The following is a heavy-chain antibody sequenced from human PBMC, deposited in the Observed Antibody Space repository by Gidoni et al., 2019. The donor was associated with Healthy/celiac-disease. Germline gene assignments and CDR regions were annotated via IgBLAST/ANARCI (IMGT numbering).Heavy chain of an antibody. CDR3: ARDSTVTTYKDYYYYYGMDV. V-gene: IGHV4-31*03. Sequence: QVQLQESGPGLVKPSQTLSLTCTVSGGSISSGGYYWSWIRQHPGKGLEWIGYIYYSGSTSYNPSLKSRVTISVDTSKNQFSLKLSSVTAADTAVYYCARDSTVTTYKDYYYYYGMDVWGQGTTVTVSS. J-gene: IGHJ6*02. D-gene: IGHD4-4*01. CDR2: IYYSGST. CDR1: GGSISSGGYY.